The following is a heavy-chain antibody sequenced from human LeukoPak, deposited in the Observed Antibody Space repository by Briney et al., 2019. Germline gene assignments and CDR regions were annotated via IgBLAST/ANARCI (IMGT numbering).Heavy chain of an antibody. CDR2: INPNSGGT. J-gene: IGHJ3*02. D-gene: IGHD3-22*01. CDR1: GYTFTGYY. Sequence: ASVKVSCKASGYTFTGYYMHWVRQAPGQGLEWMGWINPNSGGTNYAQKFQGRVTMTRDTSISTAYMELSRLRSDDTAVYYCARVRKNYDSSGYYHDAFDIWGQGTMVTVSS. V-gene: IGHV1-2*02. CDR3: ARVRKNYDSSGYYHDAFDI.